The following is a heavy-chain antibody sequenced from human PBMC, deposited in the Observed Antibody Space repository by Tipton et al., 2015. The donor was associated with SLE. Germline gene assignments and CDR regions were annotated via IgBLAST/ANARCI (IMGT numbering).Heavy chain of an antibody. V-gene: IGHV3-21*01. D-gene: IGHD6-13*01. J-gene: IGHJ3*02. CDR1: GFTLSSYS. Sequence: SLRLSCAASGFTLSSYSMNWVRQAPGKGLEWVSSISSSSSYIYYADSLKGRFTISRDNAKNSLYLQMNSLRAEDTAVYYCARVRQLDAFDIWGQGTMVTVSS. CDR2: ISSSSSYI. CDR3: ARVRQLDAFDI.